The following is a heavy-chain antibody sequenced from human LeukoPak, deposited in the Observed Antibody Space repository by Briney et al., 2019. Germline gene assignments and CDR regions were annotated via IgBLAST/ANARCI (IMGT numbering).Heavy chain of an antibody. CDR3: ARDTVGATTWRAEFDY. CDR1: GYTFTSYG. CDR2: ISAYNGNT. D-gene: IGHD1-26*01. V-gene: IGHV1-18*01. J-gene: IGHJ4*02. Sequence: ASVKVSCKASGYTFTSYGISWVRQAPGHGLEWMGWISAYNGNTNYAQKVQGRVSMTTDTSTSTAYLELRSLSSDDTAVYLCARDTVGATTWRAEFDYWGQGTLVTVSS.